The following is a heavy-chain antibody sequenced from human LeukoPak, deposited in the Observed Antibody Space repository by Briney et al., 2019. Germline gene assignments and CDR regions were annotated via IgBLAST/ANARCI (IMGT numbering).Heavy chain of an antibody. Sequence: GASVKVSCKASGGTFSSYAIIWVRQAPGQGLEWMGRIIPILGIANYAQKFQGRVTITADKSTSTAYMELSSLRSEDTAVYYCARVFSYAPPYYYYGMDVWGQGTTVTVSS. J-gene: IGHJ6*02. CDR3: ARVFSYAPPYYYYGMDV. D-gene: IGHD1-26*01. CDR1: GGTFSSYA. V-gene: IGHV1-69*04. CDR2: IIPILGIA.